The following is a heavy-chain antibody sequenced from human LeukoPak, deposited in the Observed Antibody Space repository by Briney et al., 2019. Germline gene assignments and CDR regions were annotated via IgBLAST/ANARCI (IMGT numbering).Heavy chain of an antibody. D-gene: IGHD6-6*01. V-gene: IGHV3-21*01. CDR1: GFTSSSYS. Sequence: GGSLRLFCAASGFTSSSYSMNWVRQAPGKGLEWVSSISSSSSYIYYADSVKGRFTISRDNAKNSLYLQMNSLRAEDTAVYYCASVVMDSSSPNWFDPWGQGTLVTVSS. CDR3: ASVVMDSSSPNWFDP. J-gene: IGHJ5*02. CDR2: ISSSSSYI.